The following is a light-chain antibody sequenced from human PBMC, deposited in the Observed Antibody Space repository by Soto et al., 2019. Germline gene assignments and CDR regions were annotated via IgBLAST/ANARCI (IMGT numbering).Light chain of an antibody. CDR1: QSVSSSY. CDR3: QQYGSSPWT. Sequence: EIVLTQSPGTLSSSPGERSTLSCRASQSVSSSYLAWYQQKHGQAPRXXIYGASSRATGIPDRFSGSGSGTDLTITISRLEPEDGAVYDCQQYGSSPWTFGQGTKVDIK. V-gene: IGKV3-20*01. J-gene: IGKJ1*01. CDR2: GAS.